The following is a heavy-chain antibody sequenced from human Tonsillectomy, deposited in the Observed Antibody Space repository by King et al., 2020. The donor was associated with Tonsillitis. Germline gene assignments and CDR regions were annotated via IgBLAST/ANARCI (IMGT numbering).Heavy chain of an antibody. J-gene: IGHJ6*02. D-gene: IGHD3-3*01. CDR2: IAYDGSQQ. CDR1: GFPFNRYG. V-gene: IGHV3-30*03. Sequence: QVQLVESGGGVVQPGRSLRLSCAASGFPFNRYGMHWVRQTPGKGLEWLAVIAYDGSQQFSADSVKGRFTISRDNSKRTLYLQLSSLTTEDSAVYYCARESPLAIFGGVVGGGLDVWGQGITVIVSS. CDR3: ARESPLAIFGGVVGGGLDV.